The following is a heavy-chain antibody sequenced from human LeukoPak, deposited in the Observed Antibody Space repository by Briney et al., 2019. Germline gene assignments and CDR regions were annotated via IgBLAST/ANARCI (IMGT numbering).Heavy chain of an antibody. CDR1: GDRVSSNSAA. V-gene: IGHV6-1*01. J-gene: IGHJ5*02. D-gene: IGHD6-19*01. CDR3: ARGKLLIAVAGNNWFDP. Sequence: SQTLSLTCAISGDRVSSNSAAWNWIRQSPSRGLEWLGRTYYRSKWYNDYAVSVKSRITINPDTSKNQFSLQLNSVTPEDTAVYYCARGKLLIAVAGNNWFDPWGQGTLVTVSS. CDR2: TYYRSKWYN.